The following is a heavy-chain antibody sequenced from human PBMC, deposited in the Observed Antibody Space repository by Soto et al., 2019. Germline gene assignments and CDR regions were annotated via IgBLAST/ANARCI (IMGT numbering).Heavy chain of an antibody. J-gene: IGHJ5*02. Sequence: QVQLQESGPGLVKPSQTLSLTCTVSGGSISSGDYYWSWIRQPPGKGLEWIGYIYYSGSTYYNPSLKRRVTISVDTSKNQFSLKLSSVTAAGTAVYYCARDDDYSNHNWFDPWGQGTLVTVSS. D-gene: IGHD4-4*01. V-gene: IGHV4-30-4*01. CDR3: ARDDDYSNHNWFDP. CDR1: GGSISSGDYY. CDR2: IYYSGST.